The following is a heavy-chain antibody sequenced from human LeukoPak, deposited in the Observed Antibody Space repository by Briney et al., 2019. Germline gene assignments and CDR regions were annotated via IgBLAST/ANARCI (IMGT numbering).Heavy chain of an antibody. V-gene: IGHV3-21*01. J-gene: IGHJ4*02. CDR3: ARAVVATIYYFDY. D-gene: IGHD5-12*01. Sequence: GGSLRLSRAASVFTFSSYSMNWVRQAPGKGLEWVSPISSSCSYIYYADSVKGRFTISRDNAKNSLYLQMTGLRADGTAVYYWARAVVATIYYFDYWGQGTLVTVSS. CDR2: ISSSCSYI. CDR1: VFTFSSYS.